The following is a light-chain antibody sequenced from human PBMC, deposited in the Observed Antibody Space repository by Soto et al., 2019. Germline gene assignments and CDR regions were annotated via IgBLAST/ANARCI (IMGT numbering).Light chain of an antibody. CDR3: RQYNNWPLVA. J-gene: IGKJ5*01. Sequence: PQSPSPLSLSPGESASLYCRSSQSFSNNYLAWYQQKPGQAPKRLIYSASNRATGIPYRFSGSGSGTEFALTICSLLSLDFAGYYFRQYNNWPLVALGQGTRLEI. CDR2: SAS. V-gene: IGKV3D-15*01. CDR1: QSFSNN.